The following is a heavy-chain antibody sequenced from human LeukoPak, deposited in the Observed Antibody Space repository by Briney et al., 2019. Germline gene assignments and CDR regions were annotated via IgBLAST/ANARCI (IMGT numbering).Heavy chain of an antibody. CDR1: GFTFSNYG. CDR3: AKSYHNSGYYIDY. D-gene: IGHD3-22*01. Sequence: GGSLRLSCAGTGFTFSNYGMHWVRQAPGKGLEWVAFIRYDGSNKYYGDSVKGRFTISRDNSKNTLYLQMNSLRAEDTAVYYCAKSYHNSGYYIDYWGQGTLVTVSS. CDR2: IRYDGSNK. V-gene: IGHV3-30*02. J-gene: IGHJ4*02.